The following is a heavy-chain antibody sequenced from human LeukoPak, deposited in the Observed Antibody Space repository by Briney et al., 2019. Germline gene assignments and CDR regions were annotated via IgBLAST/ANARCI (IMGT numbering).Heavy chain of an antibody. CDR1: GYTFTSYG. V-gene: IGHV1-18*01. CDR3: ARGSPYGDGANYFGY. J-gene: IGHJ4*02. Sequence: ASVKVSCKASGYTFTSYGISWVRQAPGQGLEWMGWISAYNGNTNYAQKLQGRVSMTTDTSTSTAYMELRSLRSDDTAVYYCARGSPYGDGANYFGYWGQGTLVTVSS. CDR2: ISAYNGNT. D-gene: IGHD4-17*01.